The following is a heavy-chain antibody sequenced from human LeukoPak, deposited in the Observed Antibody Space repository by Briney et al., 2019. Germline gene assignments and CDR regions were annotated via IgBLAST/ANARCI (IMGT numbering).Heavy chain of an antibody. CDR2: IKQDGSEK. CDR1: GFTFSSYW. V-gene: IGHV3-7*03. Sequence: GGSLRLSCAASGFTFSSYWMSWVRQAPGKGLEWVANIKQDGSEKYYVDSVKGRFTISRDNAKNSLYLQMNSLRAEDTAVYYCAKDLILCSSTSCYKGFDYWGQGTLVTVST. D-gene: IGHD2-2*02. J-gene: IGHJ4*02. CDR3: AKDLILCSSTSCYKGFDY.